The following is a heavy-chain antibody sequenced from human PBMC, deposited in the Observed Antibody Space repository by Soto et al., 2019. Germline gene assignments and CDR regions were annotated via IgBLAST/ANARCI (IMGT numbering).Heavy chain of an antibody. Sequence: GGSLRLSCAASGFTFSSYAMSWVRQAPGKGLEWVSAISGSGGSTYYADSVKGRFTISRDNSKNTLYLQMNSLRAEDTAVYYCAKDHTIFGVVITNYFDYWGQGTLVTVSS. D-gene: IGHD3-3*01. CDR1: GFTFSSYA. CDR2: ISGSGGST. V-gene: IGHV3-23*01. CDR3: AKDHTIFGVVITNYFDY. J-gene: IGHJ4*02.